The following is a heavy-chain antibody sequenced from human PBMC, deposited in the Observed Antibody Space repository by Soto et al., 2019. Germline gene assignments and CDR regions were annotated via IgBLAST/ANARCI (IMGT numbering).Heavy chain of an antibody. CDR1: GGSISSSSYY. CDR2: IYYSGST. J-gene: IGHJ4*02. Sequence: SETLSLTCTVSGGSISSSSYYWGWIRQPPGKGLEWIGSIYYSGSTYYNPSLKSRVTISVDTSKNQFSLKLSSVTAADTAVYYCARPGFGYSSGPPQYWGQGTLVTVSS. CDR3: ARPGFGYSSGPPQY. D-gene: IGHD6-19*01. V-gene: IGHV4-39*01.